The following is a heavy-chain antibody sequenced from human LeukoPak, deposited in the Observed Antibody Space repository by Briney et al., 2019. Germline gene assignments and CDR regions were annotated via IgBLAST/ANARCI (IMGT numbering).Heavy chain of an antibody. V-gene: IGHV4-4*07. J-gene: IGHJ6*02. D-gene: IGHD3-22*01. Sequence: PSETLSLTCTVSGGSISSYYWSWIRQPAGKGLEWIGRIYTSGSTNYNPSLKSRVTMSVGTSKNQFSLKLSSVTAADTAVYYCARDTMIVVDYGMDVWGQGTTVTVSS. CDR3: ARDTMIVVDYGMDV. CDR2: IYTSGST. CDR1: GGSISSYY.